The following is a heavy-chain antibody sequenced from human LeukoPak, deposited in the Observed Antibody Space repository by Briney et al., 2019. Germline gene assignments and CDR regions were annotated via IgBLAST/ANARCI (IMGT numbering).Heavy chain of an antibody. CDR1: GYTLTELS. Sequence: GASVKVSCKVSGYTLTELSMHWVRQAPGKGLEWMGGFDPEDGETIYAQKFQGRVTITADESTSTAYMELSSLRSEDTAVYYCARGGGDSYFDYWGQGTLVTVSS. CDR2: FDPEDGET. CDR3: ARGGGDSYFDY. D-gene: IGHD3-10*01. V-gene: IGHV1-24*01. J-gene: IGHJ4*02.